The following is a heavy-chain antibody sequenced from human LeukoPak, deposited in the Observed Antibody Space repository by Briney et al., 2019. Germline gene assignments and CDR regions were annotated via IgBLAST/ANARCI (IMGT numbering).Heavy chain of an antibody. CDR2: IRSKAYGGTT. V-gene: IGHV3-49*03. CDR1: GFTFGDYA. CDR3: TSSHCSSTSCRGGYFDY. J-gene: IGHJ4*02. Sequence: GGSLRLSCTASGFTFGDYAMSWFRQAPGKGLEWVGFIRSKAYGGTTEYAASVKGRFTISRDDSKSIAYLQMNSLKTEDTAVYYCTSSHCSSTSCRGGYFDYWGQGTLVTVSS. D-gene: IGHD2-2*01.